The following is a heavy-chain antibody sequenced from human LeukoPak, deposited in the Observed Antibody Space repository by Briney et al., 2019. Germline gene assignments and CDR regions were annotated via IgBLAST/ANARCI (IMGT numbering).Heavy chain of an antibody. V-gene: IGHV3-66*01. CDR2: IYSGGST. D-gene: IGHD3-22*01. CDR1: GFTVSSNY. Sequence: GGSLRLSCAASGFTVSSNYMSWVRQAPGKGLEWVSVIYSGGSTYYADSVKGRFTISRDNSKNTLFLQMSSLRAEDTAVYYCAKDPNYYDPDYFDYWGQGTLVTVSS. CDR3: AKDPNYYDPDYFDY. J-gene: IGHJ4*02.